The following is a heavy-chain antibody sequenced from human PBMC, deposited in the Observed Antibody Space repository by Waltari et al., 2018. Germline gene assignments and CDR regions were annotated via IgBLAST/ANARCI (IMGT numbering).Heavy chain of an antibody. V-gene: IGHV3-30-3*01. D-gene: IGHD1-26*01. Sequence: QGQLVESGRGVGPPGRSLRLSCAPSGFTFSSYAMPWVRQAPGKGLEWVAVISYDGSNKYYADSVKGRFTISRDNSKNTLYLQMNSLRAEDTAVYYCARDNRYSGSCLDYWGQGTLVTVSS. CDR2: ISYDGSNK. CDR1: GFTFSSYA. CDR3: ARDNRYSGSCLDY. J-gene: IGHJ4*02.